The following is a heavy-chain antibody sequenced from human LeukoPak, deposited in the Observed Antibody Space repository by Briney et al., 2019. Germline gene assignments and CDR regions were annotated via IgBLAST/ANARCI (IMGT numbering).Heavy chain of an antibody. CDR1: GFTFSSSA. D-gene: IGHD5-24*01. V-gene: IGHV3-23*01. CDR3: ARVSEGPDGYNFDY. CDR2: ISDTGRLS. J-gene: IGHJ4*02. Sequence: SGGSLRLSCAASGFTFSSSAMSWVRQAPGKGLEWVAAISDTGRLSYCADSVNGRFTISRDNSKNTLYLQMNSLRAEDTAVYYCARVSEGPDGYNFDYWGQGTLVTVSS.